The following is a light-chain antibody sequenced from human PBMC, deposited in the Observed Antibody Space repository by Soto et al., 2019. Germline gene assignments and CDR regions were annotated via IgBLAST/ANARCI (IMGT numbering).Light chain of an antibody. J-gene: IGKJ5*01. Sequence: DIVMTQSPDSLAVSLGERATINCKSSQSVLYSPNSKNFLAWYQQKAGQPPKLLIYWAATRESGVPDRFSGSGSGTDFTLTISSLQAEDVAVYYCQQYYSTPITFGQGTRLEIK. CDR2: WAA. V-gene: IGKV4-1*01. CDR1: QSVLYSPNSKNF. CDR3: QQYYSTPIT.